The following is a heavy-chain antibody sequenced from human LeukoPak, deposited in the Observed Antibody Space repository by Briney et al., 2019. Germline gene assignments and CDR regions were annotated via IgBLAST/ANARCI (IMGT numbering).Heavy chain of an antibody. J-gene: IGHJ6*03. D-gene: IGHD1-14*01. Sequence: GGSLRLSCAISGLTFHDYAMTWVRQAPGKRLEWASTIVGDSTKTYYADSVKGRFTISRDNSKYMLFLHMNSLRAEDTAIYYCAKQPYNYYYLDVWGKGTTVTVSS. CDR3: AKQPYNYYYLDV. CDR2: IVGDSTKT. V-gene: IGHV3-23*01. CDR1: GLTFHDYA.